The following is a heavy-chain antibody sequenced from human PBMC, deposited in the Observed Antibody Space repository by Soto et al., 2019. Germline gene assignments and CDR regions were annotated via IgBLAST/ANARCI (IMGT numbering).Heavy chain of an antibody. Sequence: EVQLLESGGGLVQPGGALRLSCAASGFTFSSYAMSWVRQAPGKGLEWVSAISGSGGSTYYADSVKGRFTISRDNSKNTLYLQMNSLRAEDTAVYYCAKLWQLGGIFDYWGQGTLVTVSS. CDR1: GFTFSSYA. D-gene: IGHD6-13*01. V-gene: IGHV3-23*01. J-gene: IGHJ4*02. CDR3: AKLWQLGGIFDY. CDR2: ISGSGGST.